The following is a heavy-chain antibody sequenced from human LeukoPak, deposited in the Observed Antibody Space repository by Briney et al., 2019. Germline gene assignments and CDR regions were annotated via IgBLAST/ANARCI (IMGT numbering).Heavy chain of an antibody. Sequence: PSETLSLTCTVSGGSISSDYWSWIRQPPGKRLEWIGYIYNTWTTNYNPSLKSRVTISLDMPKNQFSLKLTSVTAADTAVYYCARSETWPTWLDPWGQGTLVTVSS. D-gene: IGHD5-12*01. CDR3: ARSETWPTWLDP. V-gene: IGHV4-4*09. CDR1: GGSISSDY. CDR2: IYNTWTT. J-gene: IGHJ5*02.